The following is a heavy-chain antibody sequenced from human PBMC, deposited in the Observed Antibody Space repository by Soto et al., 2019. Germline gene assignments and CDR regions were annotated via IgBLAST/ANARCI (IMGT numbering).Heavy chain of an antibody. D-gene: IGHD1-20*01. J-gene: IGHJ4*02. CDR3: AKDNSSSTPMGRAPDY. CDR2: ISGSGGST. V-gene: IGHV3-23*01. CDR1: GFTFSSYA. Sequence: GGSLRLSCAASGFTFSSYAMSWVRQAPGKGLEWVSAISGSGGSTYYADSVKGRFTISRDNSKNTLYLQMNSLRAEDTAVYYCAKDNSSSTPMGRAPDYWGQGTLVTVSS.